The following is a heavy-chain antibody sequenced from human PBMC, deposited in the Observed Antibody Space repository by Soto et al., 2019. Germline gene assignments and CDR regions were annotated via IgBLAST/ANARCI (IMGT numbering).Heavy chain of an antibody. CDR2: VHAGDSDS. V-gene: IGHV5-51*01. Sequence: RGESLKLYCRASGYDFPSHWHGWARQMPGKGLEGMGIVHAGDSDSKYSPPFHGQVTISADKSINTAYLQWSSLNASDTATYYCARRSCSGDECLQYWYYGFDVWGQGTTVTVSS. J-gene: IGHJ6*02. CDR3: ARRSCSGDECLQYWYYGFDV. CDR1: GYDFPSHW. D-gene: IGHD2-21*01.